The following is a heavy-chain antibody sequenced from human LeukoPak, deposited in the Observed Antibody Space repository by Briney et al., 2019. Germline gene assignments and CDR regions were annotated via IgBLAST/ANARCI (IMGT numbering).Heavy chain of an antibody. V-gene: IGHV4-61*02. CDR2: IYTSGST. CDR1: GGSISSGSYY. CDR3: ARDPGDY. J-gene: IGHJ4*02. Sequence: SETLSLTCAVSGGSISSGSYYWSWIRQPAGKGLEWIGRIYTSGSTNYNPSLKSRVTISVDTSRNQFSLNLSSVTAADTAVYYCARDPGDYWGQGTLVTVSS. D-gene: IGHD3-10*01.